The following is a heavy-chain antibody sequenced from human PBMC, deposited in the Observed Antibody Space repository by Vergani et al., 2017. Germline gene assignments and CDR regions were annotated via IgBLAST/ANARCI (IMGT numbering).Heavy chain of an antibody. CDR1: GGSVSSGSYY. V-gene: IGHV4-61*01. CDR2: IYYSGST. J-gene: IGHJ4*02. Sequence: QVQLQESGPGLVKPSETLSLTCTVSGGSVSSGSYYWSWIRQPPGKGLDWIGYIYYSGSTNYNPSLKSRVTISVDTSKNQFSLKLSAVTAADTAVYYCARDSGVGADYWGQGTLVTVSS. CDR3: ARDSGVGADY. D-gene: IGHD1-26*01.